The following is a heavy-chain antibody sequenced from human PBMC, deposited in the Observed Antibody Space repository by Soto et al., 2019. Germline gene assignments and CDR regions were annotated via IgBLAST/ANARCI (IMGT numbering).Heavy chain of an antibody. V-gene: IGHV4-34*01. CDR3: ARGGITMAWNYYYYGMDV. CDR2: IIPTGST. CDR1: GASVSGQY. J-gene: IGHJ6*02. D-gene: IGHD3-10*01. Sequence: SETLSLTCAVSGASVSGQYWSWIRQPPGKGLEWVGEIIPTGSTTYNPSLKSRLSFSLDTSKNHFSLNLSSVSVADTAVYYCARGGITMAWNYYYYGMDVWGQGTTVTVS.